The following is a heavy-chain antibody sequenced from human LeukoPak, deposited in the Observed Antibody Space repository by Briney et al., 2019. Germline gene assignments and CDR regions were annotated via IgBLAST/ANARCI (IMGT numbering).Heavy chain of an antibody. Sequence: SETLSLTCTVSGGSISTYYWSWIRQPPGTGLEWIGYIYYFTGSTNYNPSLRSRVTVSVDTSKKQFSLKLTSVTAADTAVYYCARGYSSSRNWFDTWGQGTLVTVSS. V-gene: IGHV4-59*01. CDR3: ARGYSSSRNWFDT. CDR1: GGSISTYY. CDR2: IYYFTGST. J-gene: IGHJ5*02. D-gene: IGHD6-6*01.